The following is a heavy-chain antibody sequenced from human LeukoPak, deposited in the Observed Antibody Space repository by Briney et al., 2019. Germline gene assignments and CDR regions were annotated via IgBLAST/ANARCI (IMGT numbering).Heavy chain of an antibody. D-gene: IGHD3-3*01. CDR1: GFTFDDYA. Sequence: GGSLRLSCAASGFTFDDYAMHWVRQAPGKGLEWVSGISWNSGSIGYADSVKGRFTISRDNAKNSLYLQMNSLRAEDTASYYCAKGGFGVVMEVDYWGQGTLVTVSS. CDR3: AKGGFGVVMEVDY. J-gene: IGHJ4*02. V-gene: IGHV3-9*01. CDR2: ISWNSGSI.